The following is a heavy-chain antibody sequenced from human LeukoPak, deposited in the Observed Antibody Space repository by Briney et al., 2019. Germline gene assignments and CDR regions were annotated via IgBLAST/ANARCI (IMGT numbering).Heavy chain of an antibody. CDR1: GGSISSGDFS. CDR2: IHHTGST. V-gene: IGHV4-30-2*01. CDR3: ARDRGYSYGYLDY. J-gene: IGHJ4*02. Sequence: SQTLSLTCAVSGGSISSGDFSWSWIRQPPGKGLEWIGYIHHTGSTYYNPSLKSRVTISVDTSKNQFSLKLSSVTAADTAVYYCARDRGYSYGYLDYWGRGTLVTVSS. D-gene: IGHD5-18*01.